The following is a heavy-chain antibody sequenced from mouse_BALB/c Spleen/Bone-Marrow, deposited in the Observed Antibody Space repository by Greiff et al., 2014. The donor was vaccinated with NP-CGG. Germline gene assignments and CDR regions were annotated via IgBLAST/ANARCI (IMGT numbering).Heavy chain of an antibody. CDR3: TRDGSSFYWYFDV. Sequence: EVQGVESGGGLVQPGGSLRLSCATSGFTFTDYYMSWVRQPPGKALEWLAFIRNKANGYTTEYSASVKGRFTISRDNSQSILYLQMNTLRAEDSATYYRTRDGSSFYWYFDVWGAGTTVTVSS. V-gene: IGHV7-3*02. J-gene: IGHJ1*01. CDR1: GFTFTDYY. D-gene: IGHD1-1*01. CDR2: IRNKANGYTT.